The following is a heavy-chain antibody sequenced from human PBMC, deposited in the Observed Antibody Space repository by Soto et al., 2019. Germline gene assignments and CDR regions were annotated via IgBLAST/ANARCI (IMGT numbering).Heavy chain of an antibody. Sequence: ASVKVSCKASGYTFTGYYMHWVRQAPGQGLEWMGWINPNSGGTNYAQKFQGWVTMTRDTSISTAYMELSRLRSDDTAVYYCAKSGIAAAGSSLDYWGQGTLVTVSS. D-gene: IGHD6-13*01. J-gene: IGHJ4*02. V-gene: IGHV1-2*04. CDR1: GYTFTGYY. CDR3: AKSGIAAAGSSLDY. CDR2: INPNSGGT.